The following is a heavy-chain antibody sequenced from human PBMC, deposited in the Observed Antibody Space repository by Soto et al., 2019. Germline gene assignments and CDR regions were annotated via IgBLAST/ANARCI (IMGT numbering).Heavy chain of an antibody. D-gene: IGHD5-12*01. J-gene: IGHJ4*02. CDR2: INHSGST. CDR3: AGRGDSGYEDFDY. V-gene: IGHV4-34*01. CDR1: GGSFSGYY. Sequence: PSETLSLTCAVYGGSFSGYYWSWIRQPPGKGLEWIGEINHSGSTNYNPSLKSRVTISVDTSKNQFSLKLSSVTAADTAVYYCAGRGDSGYEDFDYWGQGTLVTVSS.